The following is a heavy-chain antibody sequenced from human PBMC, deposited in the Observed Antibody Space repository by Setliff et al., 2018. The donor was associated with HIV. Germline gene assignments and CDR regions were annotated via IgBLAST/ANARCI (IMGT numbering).Heavy chain of an antibody. J-gene: IGHJ6*02. Sequence: PSETLSLTCSVYGGSFSYYYWSWIRQPPGKGLEWIGEIIHTGSTNYNPSLKSRVTISVDTSKNQFSLRLSSVTAADTAVYYCARGRSCSSSSCYLVYYYYYGMDVWGHGSTVTVSS. CDR3: ARGRSCSSSSCYLVYYYYYGMDV. D-gene: IGHD2-2*01. CDR1: GGSFSYYY. CDR2: IIHTGST. V-gene: IGHV4-34*01.